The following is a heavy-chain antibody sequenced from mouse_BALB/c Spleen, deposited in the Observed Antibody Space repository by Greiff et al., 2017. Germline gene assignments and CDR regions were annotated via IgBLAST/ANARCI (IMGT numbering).Heavy chain of an antibody. V-gene: IGHV5-17*02. D-gene: IGHD3-3*01. J-gene: IGHJ3*01. CDR1: GFTFSSFG. CDR3: ARGHSAY. Sequence: EVQRVESGGGLVQPGGSRKLSCAASGFTFSSFGMHWVRQAPEKGLEWVAYISSGSSTIYYADTVKGRFTISRDNPKNTLFLQMTSLRSEDTAMYYCARGHSAYWGQGTLVTVSA. CDR2: ISSGSSTI.